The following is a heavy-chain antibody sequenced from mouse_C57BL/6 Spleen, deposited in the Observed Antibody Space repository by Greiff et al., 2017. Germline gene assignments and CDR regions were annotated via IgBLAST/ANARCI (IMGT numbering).Heavy chain of an antibody. D-gene: IGHD2-4*01. J-gene: IGHJ1*03. Sequence: EVKLVESGGGLVQPGGSMKLSCAASGFTFSDAWMDWVRQSPEKGLEWVAEIRNKANNHATYYAESVKGRFTISRDDSKSSVYLQMNSLRAEDTGIYYCTRSYYDYDDWYFDVWGTGTTVTVSS. CDR1: GFTFSDAW. V-gene: IGHV6-6*01. CDR3: TRSYYDYDDWYFDV. CDR2: IRNKANNHAT.